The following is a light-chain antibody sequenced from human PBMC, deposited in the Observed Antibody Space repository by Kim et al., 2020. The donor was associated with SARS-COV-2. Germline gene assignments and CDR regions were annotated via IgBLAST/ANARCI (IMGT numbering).Light chain of an antibody. CDR3: SSYTSSSTLV. CDR2: DIR. J-gene: IGLJ2*01. Sequence: GQSVTISSTGTSSDVGGYNYVSWYQQYPGKAPKLMIYDIRNRPSGVSNRFFGSKSANTASLTISGLQAEDEADYYCSSYTSSSTLVFGGGTQLTVL. V-gene: IGLV2-14*03. CDR1: SSDVGGYNY.